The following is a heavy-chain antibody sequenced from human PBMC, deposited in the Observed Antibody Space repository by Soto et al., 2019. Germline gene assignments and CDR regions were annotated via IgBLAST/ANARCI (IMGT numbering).Heavy chain of an antibody. J-gene: IGHJ3*02. V-gene: IGHV1-69*13. D-gene: IGHD6-13*01. Sequence: SVKVSCKASGGTFSSYAISWVRQAPGQGLEWMGGIIPIFGTANYAQKFQGRVTITADESTSTAYMELSGLRSEDTAVYYCARKQQFLAAAGNDAFDIWGQGTMVTV. CDR3: ARKQQFLAAAGNDAFDI. CDR1: GGTFSSYA. CDR2: IIPIFGTA.